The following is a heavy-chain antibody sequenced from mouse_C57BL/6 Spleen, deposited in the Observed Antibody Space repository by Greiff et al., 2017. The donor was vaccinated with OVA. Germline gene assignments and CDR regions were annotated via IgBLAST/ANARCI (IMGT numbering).Heavy chain of an antibody. Sequence: QVQLQQPGAELVKPGASVKMPCKASGYTFTSYWITWVKQRPGQGLEWIGDIYPGSGSTNYNEKFKSKATLTVDTSSSTAYMQLSSLTSEDSAVYFTASGHNDNDGAWFAYWGQGTLVTVSA. CDR1: GYTFTSYW. J-gene: IGHJ3*01. D-gene: IGHD2-4*01. CDR3: ASGHNDNDGAWFAY. CDR2: IYPGSGST. V-gene: IGHV1-55*01.